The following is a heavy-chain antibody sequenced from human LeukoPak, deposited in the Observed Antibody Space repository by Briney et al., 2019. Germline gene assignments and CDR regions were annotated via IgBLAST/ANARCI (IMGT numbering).Heavy chain of an antibody. D-gene: IGHD2-8*01. CDR3: MVYASSFHRGVDY. J-gene: IGHJ4*02. CDR1: GFTFSNAW. Sequence: GGSLRLSCAASGFTFSNAWMSWVRQAPGKGLEWVGRIKSKTDGGTTDYAAPVKGRFTISRDDSKNTLYLQMNSLKTEDTAVYYCMVYASSFHRGVDYWGQGTLVTVSS. V-gene: IGHV3-15*01. CDR2: IKSKTDGGTT.